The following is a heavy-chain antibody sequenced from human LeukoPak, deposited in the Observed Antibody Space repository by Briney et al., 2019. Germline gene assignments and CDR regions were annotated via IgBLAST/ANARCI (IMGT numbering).Heavy chain of an antibody. CDR2: ISSSGSTI. D-gene: IGHD3-22*01. CDR1: GFTVNSNY. J-gene: IGHJ4*02. Sequence: GGSLRLSCAASGFTVNSNYMSWVCQAPGKGLEWVSYISSSGSTIYYADSVKGRFTISRDNAKNSPYLQMNSLRAEDTAFYYCARGLMGGYPYFENWGQGTLVTVSS. CDR3: ARGLMGGYPYFEN. V-gene: IGHV3-11*01.